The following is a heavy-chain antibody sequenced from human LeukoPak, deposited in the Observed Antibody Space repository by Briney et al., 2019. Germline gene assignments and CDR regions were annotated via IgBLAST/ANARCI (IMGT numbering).Heavy chain of an antibody. CDR2: IYYSGST. V-gene: IGHV4-30-4*01. CDR1: GGSISSGDYY. J-gene: IGHJ5*02. Sequence: SETLSLTCTVSGGSISSGDYYWSWIRQPPGKGLEWIGYIYYSGSTYYNPSLKSRVTISVDTSKNQSSLKLSSVTAADTAVYYCARGGIAALHWFDPWGQGTLVTVSS. D-gene: IGHD6-13*01. CDR3: ARGGIAALHWFDP.